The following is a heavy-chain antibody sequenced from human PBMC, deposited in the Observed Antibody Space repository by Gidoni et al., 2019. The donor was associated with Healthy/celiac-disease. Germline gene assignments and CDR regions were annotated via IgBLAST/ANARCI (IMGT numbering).Heavy chain of an antibody. V-gene: IGHV3-30*18. CDR1: GFTFSSYG. J-gene: IGHJ4*02. Sequence: QVQLVESGGGVVQPGRSLRLSCAASGFTFSSYGMHWVRQAPGKGLEWVAVISYDGSNKYYADSVKGRFTISRDNSKNTLYLQMNSLRAEDTAVYYCAKDLIAARPFDYWGQGTLVTVSS. CDR3: AKDLIAARPFDY. CDR2: ISYDGSNK. D-gene: IGHD6-6*01.